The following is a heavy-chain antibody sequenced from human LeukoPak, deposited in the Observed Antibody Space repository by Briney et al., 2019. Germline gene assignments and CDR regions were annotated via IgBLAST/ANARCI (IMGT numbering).Heavy chain of an antibody. V-gene: IGHV1-18*01. D-gene: IGHD2-2*01. Sequence: ASVKVSCKASGFTFTSYGISWVRQAPGQGLEWMGWISAYNGNTNYAQKLQGRVTMTTDTSTSTAYMELRSPRSDDTAVYYCARDVYHCSSTSCYPSSRDYYYYYGMDVWGQGTTVTVSS. CDR3: ARDVYHCSSTSCYPSSRDYYYYYGMDV. CDR1: GFTFTSYG. CDR2: ISAYNGNT. J-gene: IGHJ6*02.